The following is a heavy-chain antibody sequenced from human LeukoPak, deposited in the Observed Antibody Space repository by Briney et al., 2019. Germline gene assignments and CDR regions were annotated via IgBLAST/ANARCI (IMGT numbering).Heavy chain of an antibody. CDR1: GGSISSSSYY. Sequence: SETLSLTCTVSGGSISSSSYYWGWIRQPPGNGLEWIGSIYYSGSTYYNPSLKSRVTISVDTSKNQFSLKLSSVTAADTAVYYCARHHLRQRGGFDYWGQGTLVTVSS. CDR3: ARHHLRQRGGFDY. CDR2: IYYSGST. D-gene: IGHD6-25*01. V-gene: IGHV4-39*01. J-gene: IGHJ4*02.